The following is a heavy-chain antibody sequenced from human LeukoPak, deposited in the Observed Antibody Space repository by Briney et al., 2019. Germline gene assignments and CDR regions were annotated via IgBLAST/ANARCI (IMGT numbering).Heavy chain of an antibody. J-gene: IGHJ4*02. Sequence: PGGSLRLSCVVSGFSLSNYGMAWVRQAPGKGLDWVSAITGGGDYTDYADSVKGRFTISRDNSKNTLYLQMSSLRAGDTALYYCAKRRWDSSGYFDYWGQGTLVTVSS. V-gene: IGHV3-23*01. CDR1: GFSLSNYG. CDR3: AKRRWDSSGYFDY. D-gene: IGHD3-22*01. CDR2: ITGGGDYT.